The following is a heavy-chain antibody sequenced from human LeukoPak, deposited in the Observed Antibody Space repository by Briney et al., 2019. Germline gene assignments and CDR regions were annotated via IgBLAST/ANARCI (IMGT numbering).Heavy chain of an antibody. CDR3: ARGAYFYYAMDV. CDR1: GDSVSSNRAA. CDR2: TYYRSKWYS. J-gene: IGHJ6*02. Sequence: SQTLSLTCAISGDSVSSNRAAWNWIRQSPSRGLEWLGRTYYRSKWYSDYADSVKSRINVNPDTSESQFSLQLNSVTPEDTAVYYCARGAYFYYAMDVWGQGTTVTVSS. V-gene: IGHV6-1*01.